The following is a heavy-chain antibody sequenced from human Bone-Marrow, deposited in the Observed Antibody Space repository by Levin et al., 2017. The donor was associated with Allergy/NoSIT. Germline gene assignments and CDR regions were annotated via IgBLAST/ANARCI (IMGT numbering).Heavy chain of an antibody. J-gene: IGHJ1*01. V-gene: IGHV3-30-3*01. CDR1: GLSFNSFP. CDR2: VSKDGNNK. CDR3: ANRAAANASGFSH. Sequence: GESLKISCAASGLSFNSFPLHWVRQAPGKGLEWVGVVSKDGNNKYYADSVKGRFTISRDKSKMTAYLQMNSLTIEDTAMYYCANRAAANASGFSHWGEGTLVTVSS. D-gene: IGHD3-10*01.